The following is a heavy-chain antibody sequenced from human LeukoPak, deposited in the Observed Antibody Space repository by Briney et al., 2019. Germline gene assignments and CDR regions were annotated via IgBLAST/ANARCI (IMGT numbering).Heavy chain of an antibody. Sequence: SETLSLTCTVSGGSISSGGFYRNWIRQHPGKGLEWIGYIYYTGNTYYNPSLKSRVTISVDTSKNQFSLNLYSVTAADTAVYYCAREASYGSYEIDYWGQGTLVTVSS. J-gene: IGHJ4*02. CDR3: AREASYGSYEIDY. CDR2: IYYTGNT. CDR1: GGSISSGGFY. V-gene: IGHV4-31*03. D-gene: IGHD5-12*01.